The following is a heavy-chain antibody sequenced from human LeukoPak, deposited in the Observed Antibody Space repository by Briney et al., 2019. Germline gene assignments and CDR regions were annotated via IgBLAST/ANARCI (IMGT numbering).Heavy chain of an antibody. CDR1: GFTFSSYS. J-gene: IGHJ4*02. CDR2: ISSSSSYI. V-gene: IGHV3-21*01. CDR3: ARVQQGIAVAIDY. D-gene: IGHD6-19*01. Sequence: GGPLRLSCAASGFTFSSYSMNWVRQAPGKGLEWVSSISSSSSYIYYADSVKGRFTISRDNAKNSLYLQMNSLRAEDTAVYYCARVQQGIAVAIDYWGQGTLVTVSS.